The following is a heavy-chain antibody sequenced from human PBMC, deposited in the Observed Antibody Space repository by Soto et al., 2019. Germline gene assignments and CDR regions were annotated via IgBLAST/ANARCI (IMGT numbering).Heavy chain of an antibody. Sequence: GGSLRLSCAASGFTFSSYGMHWVRQAPGKGLEWVAVISYDGSNKYYADSVKGRFTISRDNSKNTLYLQMNSLRAEDTAVYYCAKGIHDFWSGLDYWGQGTLVTVSS. V-gene: IGHV3-30*18. J-gene: IGHJ4*02. CDR2: ISYDGSNK. D-gene: IGHD3-3*01. CDR1: GFTFSSYG. CDR3: AKGIHDFWSGLDY.